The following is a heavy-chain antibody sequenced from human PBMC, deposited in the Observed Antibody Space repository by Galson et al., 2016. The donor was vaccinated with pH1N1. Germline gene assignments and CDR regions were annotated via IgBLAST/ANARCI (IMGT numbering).Heavy chain of an antibody. CDR1: GYTFTTFG. D-gene: IGHD1-1*01. Sequence: SVKVSCKASGYTFTTFGISWVRQAPGKGLEWLGWISTSKGNTKNAQRLLDRVTMTRDTSTSTVFMELTSLRSDDTAIYCCARDQNWNLDYWGQGTLVTVSS. V-gene: IGHV1-18*01. CDR3: ARDQNWNLDY. J-gene: IGHJ4*02. CDR2: ISTSKGNT.